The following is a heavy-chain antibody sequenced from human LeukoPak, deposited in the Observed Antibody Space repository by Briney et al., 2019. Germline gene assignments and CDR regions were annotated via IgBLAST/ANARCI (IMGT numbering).Heavy chain of an antibody. D-gene: IGHD3-9*01. CDR3: AKANLYDILTGYYNFNL. CDR2: ISYDGSNK. CDR1: GFTFSSYA. J-gene: IGHJ5*02. Sequence: GGSLRLSCAASGFTFSSYAMHWVRQAPGKGLEWVAVISYDGSNKYYADSVKGRFTISRDNSKNTLYLQMNSLRAEDTAVYYCAKANLYDILTGYYNFNLWGQGTLVTVSS. V-gene: IGHV3-30-3*01.